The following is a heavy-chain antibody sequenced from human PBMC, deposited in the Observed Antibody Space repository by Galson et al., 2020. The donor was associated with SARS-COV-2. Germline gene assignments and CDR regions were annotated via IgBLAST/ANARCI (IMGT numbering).Heavy chain of an antibody. V-gene: IGHV4-34*01. CDR3: AKRKELVWFVQVVLSNYNYGMDV. Sequence: SETLSLTCAVYGGSFSGYYWTWIRQPPGKGLEWIGEINHSGSSNYNPSLKSRVTMSVDTSKNQFSLKLSSVTAADTGVYYCAKRKELVWFVQVVLSNYNYGMDVWGQGTTVTVSS. D-gene: IGHD3-10*01. CDR1: GGSFSGYY. CDR2: INHSGSS. J-gene: IGHJ6*02.